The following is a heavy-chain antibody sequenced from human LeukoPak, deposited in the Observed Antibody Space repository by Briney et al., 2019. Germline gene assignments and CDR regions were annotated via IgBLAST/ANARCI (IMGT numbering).Heavy chain of an antibody. CDR2: INPNSGGT. Sequence: GASVKVSCKASGYTFTGYTLHWVRQAPGQGLDWMGLINPNSGGTNYAQKFRGRVTMTSDTSISTAYMELSRLTSDDTAVYYCARGRGNDYWGQGTLVTVSS. CDR3: ARGRGNDY. D-gene: IGHD1-1*01. J-gene: IGHJ4*02. CDR1: GYTFTGYT. V-gene: IGHV1-2*02.